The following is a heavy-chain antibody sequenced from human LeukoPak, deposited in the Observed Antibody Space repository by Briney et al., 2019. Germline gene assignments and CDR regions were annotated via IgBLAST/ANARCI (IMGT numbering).Heavy chain of an antibody. CDR1: GFTFSSYG. Sequence: GGSLRLSCAASGFTFSSYGMHWVRQAPGKGLEWVAFIRYDGSNKYYADSVKGRFTISRDNSKNTLYLQMNSLRAEDTAVYYCAKASSYYYYYYMDVWGKGTTVTVSS. CDR3: AKASSYYYYYYMDV. CDR2: IRYDGSNK. V-gene: IGHV3-30*02. J-gene: IGHJ6*03.